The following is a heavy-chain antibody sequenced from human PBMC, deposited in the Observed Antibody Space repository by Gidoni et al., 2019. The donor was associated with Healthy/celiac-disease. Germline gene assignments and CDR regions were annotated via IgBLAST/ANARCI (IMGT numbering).Heavy chain of an antibody. CDR1: GFTFSSYA. D-gene: IGHD2-2*01. CDR3: AKLTAAASYYFDY. J-gene: IGHJ4*02. Sequence: EVQLLESGGGLVQPGGSLRLSCAASGFTFSSYAMSWVRLAPGKGLEWVSAISGSGGSTYYADSVKGRFTISRDNSKNTLYLQMNSLRAEDTAVYYCAKLTAAASYYFDYWGQGTLVTVSS. V-gene: IGHV3-23*01. CDR2: ISGSGGST.